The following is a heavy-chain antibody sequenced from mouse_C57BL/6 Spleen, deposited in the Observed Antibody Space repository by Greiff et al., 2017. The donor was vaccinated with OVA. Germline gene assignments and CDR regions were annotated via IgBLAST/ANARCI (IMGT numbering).Heavy chain of an antibody. J-gene: IGHJ4*01. CDR1: GYAFSSYW. CDR3: AKQPSGCALIY. V-gene: IGHV1-80*01. Sequence: VQLQESGAELVKPGASVKISCKASGYAFSSYWMNWVKQRPGKGLEWIGQIYPGDGDTNYNGKFKGKATLTADKSSSTAYMQLSSLTSEGSAVYFCAKQPSGCALIYGGQGTSVTVS. D-gene: IGHD3-1*01. CDR2: IYPGDGDT.